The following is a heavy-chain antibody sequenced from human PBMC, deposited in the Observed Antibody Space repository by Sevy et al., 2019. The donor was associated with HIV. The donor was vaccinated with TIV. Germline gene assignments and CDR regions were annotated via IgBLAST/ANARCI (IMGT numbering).Heavy chain of an antibody. CDR1: GFTFSTYW. CDR2: IKQDGSEK. Sequence: GGSLRLSCAASGFTFSTYWMTWVRQAPGKGLEWVANIKQDGSEKYYAESVKGRLTVSRDNTKNSLYLQLNSLRAEDTAIYYWTRAPVGSGWYFPRGIDYWGQGTLVTVSS. D-gene: IGHD6-13*01. CDR3: TRAPVGSGWYFPRGIDY. V-gene: IGHV3-7*01. J-gene: IGHJ4*02.